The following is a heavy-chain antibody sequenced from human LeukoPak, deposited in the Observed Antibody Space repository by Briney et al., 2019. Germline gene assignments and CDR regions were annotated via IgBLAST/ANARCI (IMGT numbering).Heavy chain of an antibody. V-gene: IGHV1-2*02. CDR3: AIENHYDSSGYSKAFDY. D-gene: IGHD3-22*01. CDR2: IEPNSGVT. J-gene: IGHJ4*02. Sequence: ASAKVSCTASVYTFTVKFLHWLRQAPGQGLEWMGGIEPNSGVTVYGQKFRGRVTVTRDTSVSTAYMELSRLRSDDTAVYYCAIENHYDSSGYSKAFDYWGQGALVTVSS. CDR1: VYTFTVKF.